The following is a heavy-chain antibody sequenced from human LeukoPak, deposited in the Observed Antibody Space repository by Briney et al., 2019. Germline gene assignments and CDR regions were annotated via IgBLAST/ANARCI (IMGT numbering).Heavy chain of an antibody. V-gene: IGHV3-74*01. J-gene: IGHJ4*02. CDR1: GFTFRSYW. CDR2: VIRDDSFT. D-gene: IGHD5-24*01. CDR3: VRDGDDFNFDY. Sequence: QPGGSLRLSCAASGFTFRSYWMHWVRQAPGKGLVWVSRVIRDDSFTNYADSVKGRFTISRDNAKNTLYLQMNSLRAEDTAVYYCVRDGDDFNFDYWGQGSLVIVSS.